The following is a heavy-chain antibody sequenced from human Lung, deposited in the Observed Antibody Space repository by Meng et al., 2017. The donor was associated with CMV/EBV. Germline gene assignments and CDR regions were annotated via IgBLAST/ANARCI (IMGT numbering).Heavy chain of an antibody. J-gene: IGHJ5*02. Sequence: GESLKISCEGSGYSFSNYWIDWVRQMPGKGLEWMGSIYPGDSDTRYSPSFQGQVTISADESIRTAYLQWSTLKASDTAIYYCARRGMMTTRGYWCDPWGQGTLVTVSS. D-gene: IGHD4-17*01. CDR1: GYSFSNYW. CDR3: ARRGMMTTRGYWCDP. V-gene: IGHV5-51*01. CDR2: IYPGDSDT.